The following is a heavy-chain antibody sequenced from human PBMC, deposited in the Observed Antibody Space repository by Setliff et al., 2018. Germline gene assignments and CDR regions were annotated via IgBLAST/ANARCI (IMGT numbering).Heavy chain of an antibody. Sequence: PSETLSLTCTVSGDSISSSNYYWGWIRQPPGKGLEWIAAIKYSGSTSFNPSLKSRVTISVDKSKSQFSLKLSSVTAVDTAVYYCAKDSGYSGYGYFDYWGQGTLVTV. V-gene: IGHV4-39*02. J-gene: IGHJ4*02. CDR2: IKYSGST. CDR3: AKDSGYSGYGYFDY. D-gene: IGHD5-12*01. CDR1: GDSISSSNYY.